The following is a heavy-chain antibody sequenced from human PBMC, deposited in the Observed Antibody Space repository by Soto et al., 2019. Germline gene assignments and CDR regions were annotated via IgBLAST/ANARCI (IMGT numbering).Heavy chain of an antibody. CDR2: ISYDGINK. Sequence: AGGSLRLSCAASGFTFSSYAMHWVRQAPGKGLEWVAVISYDGINKYYADSVKGRFTISRDNSKNTLYLQMNSLRAEDTAVYYCARDQGPYYYYGMDVWGQGTTVTVSS. CDR3: ARDQGPYYYYGMDV. CDR1: GFTFSSYA. J-gene: IGHJ6*02. V-gene: IGHV3-30-3*01.